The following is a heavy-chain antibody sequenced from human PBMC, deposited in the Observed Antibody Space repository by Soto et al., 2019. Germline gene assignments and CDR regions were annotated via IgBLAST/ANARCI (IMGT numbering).Heavy chain of an antibody. J-gene: IGHJ4*02. CDR1: GGSISSYY. V-gene: IGHV4-59*08. CDR2: IYYSGST. D-gene: IGHD6-19*01. CDR3: ARHKTVAGPFDY. Sequence: PSETLSLTCTVSGGSISSYYWSWIRQPPGKGLEWIGYIYYSGSTNYNPSLKSRVTISVDMSKNQFSLKLSSVTAADTAVYYCARHKTVAGPFDYWGQGTLVTVPQ.